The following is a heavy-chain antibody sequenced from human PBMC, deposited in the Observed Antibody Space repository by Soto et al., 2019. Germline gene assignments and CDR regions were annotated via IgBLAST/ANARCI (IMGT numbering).Heavy chain of an antibody. J-gene: IGHJ6*02. CDR1: GFTFSSYA. Sequence: GSLRLSCAASGFTFSSYAMHWVRQAPGKGLEWVAVISYDGSNKYYADSVKGRFTISRDNSKNTLYLQMNSLRAEDTAVYYCARDEVDYVFSYGGMDVWGQGTTVTVSS. CDR3: ARDEVDYVFSYGGMDV. D-gene: IGHD4-17*01. CDR2: ISYDGSNK. V-gene: IGHV3-30-3*01.